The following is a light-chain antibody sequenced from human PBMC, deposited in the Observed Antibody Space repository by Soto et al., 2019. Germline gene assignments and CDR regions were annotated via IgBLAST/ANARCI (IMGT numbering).Light chain of an antibody. Sequence: DIQMTQYPSTLSGSVGDRVTITCRACQTISSWLAWYQQKPGKAPKLLIYKASTLKSGVPSRFSGSGSGTEFTLTICSLQPDDFATYYCQLYNSYSEAFGQGTKVDIK. CDR3: QLYNSYSEA. J-gene: IGKJ1*01. V-gene: IGKV1-5*03. CDR1: QTISSW. CDR2: KAS.